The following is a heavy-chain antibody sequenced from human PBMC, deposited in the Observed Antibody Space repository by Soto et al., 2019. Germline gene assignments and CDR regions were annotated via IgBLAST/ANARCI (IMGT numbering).Heavy chain of an antibody. D-gene: IGHD3-9*01. Sequence: HVQLLESGGDLVQPGGSLRLSCAASEFTFSDYYISWIRQAPGKGLEWLSYISNTGSYTNYADSVKGRFTISRDNAKNSWYLQMNSLRVEDTAVYYCARSYDIVTAGIFGLWGQGTRVTVSS. CDR3: ARSYDIVTAGIFGL. J-gene: IGHJ3*01. CDR2: ISNTGSYT. V-gene: IGHV3-11*03. CDR1: EFTFSDYY.